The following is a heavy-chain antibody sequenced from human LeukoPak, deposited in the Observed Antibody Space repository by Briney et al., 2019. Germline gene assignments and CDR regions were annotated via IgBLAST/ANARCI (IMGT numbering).Heavy chain of an antibody. CDR2: IGGGGGGI. J-gene: IGHJ4*02. V-gene: IGHV3-23*01. CDR1: GFAFSDYA. D-gene: IGHD2-21*02. Sequence: GGSLRLSCAASGFAFSDYAMTWVRQARGRGLEWVAVIGGGGGGIHYADSVLGRFTISRDNSKNALYLQMNSLRVEDTAVYFCAKYCGGDCFRNFDYWGQGTLVTVSS. CDR3: AKYCGGDCFRNFDY.